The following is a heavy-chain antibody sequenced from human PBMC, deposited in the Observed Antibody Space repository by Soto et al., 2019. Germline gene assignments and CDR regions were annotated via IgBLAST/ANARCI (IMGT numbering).Heavy chain of an antibody. CDR1: GITFSSHA. Sequence: PGGSLRLSCVASGITFSSHAMSWVRQAPGKGLDWVSSISGSGDYTYYADSVKGRFTISRDNSKNTLFLQMNSLRAEDTAVYYCAKRGFSSGWYAESWGQGTPVTVSS. V-gene: IGHV3-23*01. CDR3: AKRGFSSGWYAES. CDR2: ISGSGDYT. J-gene: IGHJ5*02. D-gene: IGHD6-19*01.